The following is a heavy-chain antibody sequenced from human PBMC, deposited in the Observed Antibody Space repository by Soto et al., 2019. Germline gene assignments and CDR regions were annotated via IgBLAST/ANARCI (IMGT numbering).Heavy chain of an antibody. CDR3: ATLPGEYQLSNFDY. D-gene: IGHD2-2*01. Sequence: QVQLVQSGAEVKKPGASVKVSCKASGYTFTGYYMHWVRQAPGQGLEWMGWINPNSGDTNYAQKFQGRVTMTRDTSISTAYMELSRLRSDDTAVYYCATLPGEYQLSNFDYWGQGTLVTVSS. J-gene: IGHJ4*02. CDR1: GYTFTGYY. CDR2: INPNSGDT. V-gene: IGHV1-2*02.